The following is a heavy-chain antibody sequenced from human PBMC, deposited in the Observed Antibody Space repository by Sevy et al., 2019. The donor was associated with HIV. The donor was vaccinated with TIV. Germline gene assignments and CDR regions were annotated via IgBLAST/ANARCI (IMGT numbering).Heavy chain of an antibody. CDR2: LSFGCGEI. V-gene: IGHV3-23*01. J-gene: IGHJ4*02. CDR3: AREGCTKPHDY. CDR1: GFTFSKYS. D-gene: IGHD2-8*01. Sequence: GGFLRLSCAASGFTFSKYSMSWVRQPPGKGLEWFSTLSFGCGEINYADSVKGRFTISRVNSKYSVYLQMNNLGPEDKAVYYCAREGCTKPHDYWGQGTLVTVSS.